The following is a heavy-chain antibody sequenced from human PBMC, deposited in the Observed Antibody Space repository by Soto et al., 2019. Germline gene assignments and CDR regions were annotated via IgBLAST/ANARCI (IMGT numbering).Heavy chain of an antibody. CDR2: IITIFGTA. J-gene: IGHJ4*02. V-gene: IGHV1-69*06. CDR3: ARARLLLNYDSSGYKSYFDY. CDR1: GGTFSSYT. Sequence: SVKVSCTASGGTFSSYTISWVRPAPGQGLEWMGEIITIFGTASYAQKFQGRVTITADKSTSTAYMEMRSLRSEDTAVYYCARARLLLNYDSSGYKSYFDYWGQGTLVTVAS. D-gene: IGHD3-22*01.